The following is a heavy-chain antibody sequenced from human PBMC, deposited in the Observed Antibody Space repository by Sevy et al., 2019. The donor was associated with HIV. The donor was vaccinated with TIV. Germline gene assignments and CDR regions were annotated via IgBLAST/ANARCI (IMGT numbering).Heavy chain of an antibody. CDR3: AGERGYCSSTSCYEFWFDP. D-gene: IGHD2-2*01. CDR1: GFTFSSYA. Sequence: GGSLRLSCAASGFTFSSYAMHWVRQAPGKGLEWVAVISYNGSNKYYADSVKDRFTISRDNSKNTLYLQMNSLRAGDTAVYYCAGERGYCSSTSCYEFWFDPWGQGTLVTISS. V-gene: IGHV3-30-3*01. CDR2: ISYNGSNK. J-gene: IGHJ5*02.